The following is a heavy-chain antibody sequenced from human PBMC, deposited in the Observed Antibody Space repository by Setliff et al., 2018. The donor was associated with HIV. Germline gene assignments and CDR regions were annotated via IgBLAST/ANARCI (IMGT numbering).Heavy chain of an antibody. J-gene: IGHJ3*01. CDR2: IGTDSHNT. CDR1: GGTFSYYS. Sequence: ASVKVSCKASGGTFSYYSLNWVRQAPGQGLEYIGWIGTDSHNTNYAQKFKDRVTMTADTATSTAYMELRSLTSDDTAMYYCARDAGGFYYGDALDVWGQGTMVTVSS. CDR3: ARDAGGFYYGDALDV. V-gene: IGHV1-18*01. D-gene: IGHD1-26*01.